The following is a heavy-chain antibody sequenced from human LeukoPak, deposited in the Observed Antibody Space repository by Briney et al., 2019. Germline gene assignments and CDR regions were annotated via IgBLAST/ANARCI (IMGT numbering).Heavy chain of an antibody. CDR3: ARGPYGFWSGYLGLPYYYYGMDV. CDR1: GGSISSYY. V-gene: IGHV4-59*12. D-gene: IGHD3-3*01. Sequence: SETLSLTCTVSGGSISSYYWSWIRQPPGKGLEWIGYIYYSGSTNYNPSLKSRVTISVDTSKNQFSLKLSSVTAADTAVYYCARGPYGFWSGYLGLPYYYYGMDVWGQGTTVTVSS. J-gene: IGHJ6*02. CDR2: IYYSGST.